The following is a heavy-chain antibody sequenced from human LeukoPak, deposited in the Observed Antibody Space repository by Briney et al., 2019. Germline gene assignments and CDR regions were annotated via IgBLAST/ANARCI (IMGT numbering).Heavy chain of an antibody. CDR3: ARDVRMRCSSTSCNDPGWFDP. D-gene: IGHD2-2*01. Sequence: SETLSLTCAVYGGSFSGYYWSWIRQPPGKGLKWIGEINHSGSTNYNPSLKSRVTISVDTSKNQFSLKLSSVTAADTAVYYCARDVRMRCSSTSCNDPGWFDPWGQGTLVTVSS. J-gene: IGHJ5*02. CDR1: GGSFSGYY. V-gene: IGHV4-34*01. CDR2: INHSGST.